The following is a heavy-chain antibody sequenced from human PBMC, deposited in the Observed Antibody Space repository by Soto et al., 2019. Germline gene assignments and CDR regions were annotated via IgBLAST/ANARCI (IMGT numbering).Heavy chain of an antibody. CDR3: AKEWCTGGNCYSGYY. CDR2: ISGGGSST. J-gene: IGHJ4*02. V-gene: IGHV3-23*01. D-gene: IGHD2-15*01. Sequence: GGSLRLSCAASGFTFSNYAMSWVRQAPGKGLEWVSSISGGGSSTYYADSIKGRFTISRDNSKNTLYLQMNSLRAEDTAVYYWAKEWCTGGNCYSGYYWGQGTLVTVSS. CDR1: GFTFSNYA.